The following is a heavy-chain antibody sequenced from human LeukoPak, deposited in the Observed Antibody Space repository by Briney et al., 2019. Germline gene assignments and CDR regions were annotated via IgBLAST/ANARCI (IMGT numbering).Heavy chain of an antibody. CDR2: IYHSGST. Sequence: SETLSLTCTVSGGSITSDHWGWIRQPPGKGLEWIGYIYHSGSTYYNPSLKSRVTISVDRSKNQFSLKLSSVTAADTAVYYCARELGMLDYWGQGTLVTVSS. J-gene: IGHJ4*02. CDR1: GGSITSDH. D-gene: IGHD7-27*01. CDR3: ARELGMLDY. V-gene: IGHV4-59*12.